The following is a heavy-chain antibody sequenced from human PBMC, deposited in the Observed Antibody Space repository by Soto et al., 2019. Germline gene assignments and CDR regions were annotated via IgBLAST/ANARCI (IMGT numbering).Heavy chain of an antibody. D-gene: IGHD3-22*01. CDR1: GGSISSYY. CDR2: IYYSGST. Sequence: QVQLQESGPGLVKPSETLSLTCTVSGGSISSYYGGWFRQPPGKGLEWIGYIYYSGSTTYNPSLKSRVTISVDTYKNQFSLNLTSVTAADTAVYYCARLGGYYQAFDQWGQGSLVTVSS. J-gene: IGHJ4*02. V-gene: IGHV4-59*08. CDR3: ARLGGYYQAFDQ.